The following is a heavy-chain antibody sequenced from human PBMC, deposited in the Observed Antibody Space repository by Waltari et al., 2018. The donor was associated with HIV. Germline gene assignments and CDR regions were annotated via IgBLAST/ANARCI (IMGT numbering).Heavy chain of an antibody. J-gene: IGHJ4*02. Sequence: QVQLVQSGREVKRPGASVRLPCAASRSSFSDHGINWVRQAPGQGLEWMGWVRPYNDNTNYAEKFQDRVIMTTDTSTKTAYMELRNLRSDDTAVYYCAKDSGHCSLNGCYSGFDRWGQGTLVTVSS. CDR1: RSSFSDHG. V-gene: IGHV1-18*01. CDR3: AKDSGHCSLNGCYSGFDR. CDR2: VRPYNDNT. D-gene: IGHD2-15*01.